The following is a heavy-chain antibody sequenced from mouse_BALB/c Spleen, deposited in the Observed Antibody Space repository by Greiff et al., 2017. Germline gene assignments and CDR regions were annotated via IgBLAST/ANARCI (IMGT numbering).Heavy chain of an antibody. CDR1: GYTFTDYY. D-gene: IGHD2-14*01. CDR2: IYPGSGNT. V-gene: IGHV1-77*01. J-gene: IGHJ4*01. Sequence: VQLQQSGAELARPGASVKLSCKASGYTFTDYYINWVKQRTGQGLEWIGEIYPGSGNTYYNEKFKGKATLTVDKSSSTAYMQLNSLTSEDSAVYYCASYYRYDYAMDYWGQGTSVTVSS. CDR3: ASYYRYDYAMDY.